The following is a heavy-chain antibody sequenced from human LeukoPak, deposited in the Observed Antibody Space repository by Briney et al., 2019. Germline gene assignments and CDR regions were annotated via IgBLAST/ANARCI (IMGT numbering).Heavy chain of an antibody. V-gene: IGHV3-23*01. J-gene: IGHJ4*02. CDR3: ASTMTTVTTGADY. D-gene: IGHD4-17*01. CDR1: GFTFSSYA. CDR2: ISGSGGST. Sequence: GRSLRLSCAASGFTFSSYAMHWVRQAPGKGLEWVSAISGSGGSTYYADSVKGRFTISRDNSKNTLYLQMNSLRAEDTAVYYCASTMTTVTTGADYWGQGTLVTVSS.